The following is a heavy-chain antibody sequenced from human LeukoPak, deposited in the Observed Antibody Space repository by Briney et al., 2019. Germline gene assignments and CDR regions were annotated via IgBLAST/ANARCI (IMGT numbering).Heavy chain of an antibody. CDR1: GYTFTSYG. CDR2: ISAYNGNT. CDR3: ARDRLDDCYLPVCFNWYFDL. V-gene: IGHV1-18*01. D-gene: IGHD2-21*02. Sequence: GASVKVSCKASGYTFTSYGISWVRQAPGQGLEWMGWISAYNGNTNYAQKLQGRVTMTTDTSTSTAYMELRSLRSDDTAVYYCARDRLDDCYLPVCFNWYFDLWGRGTLVTVSS. J-gene: IGHJ2*01.